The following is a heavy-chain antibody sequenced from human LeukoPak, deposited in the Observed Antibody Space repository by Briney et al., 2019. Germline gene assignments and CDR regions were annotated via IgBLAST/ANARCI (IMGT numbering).Heavy chain of an antibody. CDR2: IYYSGST. CDR1: GGSISSSSYY. D-gene: IGHD3-3*01. J-gene: IGHJ4*02. Sequence: PSETLSLTCTVSGGSISSSSYYWGWIRQPSGKGLEWIGSIYYSGSTYYNPSLKSRVTISVDTSKNQFSLKLSSVTAADTAVYYCARLGRFLEWFSDYWGQGTLVTVSS. CDR3: ARLGRFLEWFSDY. V-gene: IGHV4-39*01.